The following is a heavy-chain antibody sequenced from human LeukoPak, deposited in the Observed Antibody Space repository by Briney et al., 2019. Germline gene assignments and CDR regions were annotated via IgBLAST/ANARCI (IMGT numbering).Heavy chain of an antibody. Sequence: SVKVSCKASGGTFSSYAISWVRQAPGQGLEWMGGIIPIFGTANYAQKFQGRVTITTDESTSTAYMELSSLRSEDTAVYYCARGHWSGYHTGPFDYWGQGTLVTVSS. CDR3: ARGHWSGYHTGPFDY. CDR2: IIPIFGTA. CDR1: GGTFSSYA. V-gene: IGHV1-69*05. J-gene: IGHJ4*02. D-gene: IGHD3-3*01.